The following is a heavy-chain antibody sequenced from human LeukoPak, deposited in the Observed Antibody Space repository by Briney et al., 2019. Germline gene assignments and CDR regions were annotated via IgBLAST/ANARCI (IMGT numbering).Heavy chain of an antibody. D-gene: IGHD3-3*01. Sequence: GGSLRLSCAASGFTFDGYAMHWVRQAPGKGLEWVSGISWNSGNIGYADSVKSRFSISRDNAKNSLYLQMNSLRAEDMALYYCAKDGGNDFWSGNYDAFDIWGQGTMVTVPS. V-gene: IGHV3-9*03. CDR1: GFTFDGYA. CDR3: AKDGGNDFWSGNYDAFDI. J-gene: IGHJ3*02. CDR2: ISWNSGNI.